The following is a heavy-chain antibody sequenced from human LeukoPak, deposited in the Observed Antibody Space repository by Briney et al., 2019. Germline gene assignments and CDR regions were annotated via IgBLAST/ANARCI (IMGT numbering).Heavy chain of an antibody. CDR3: ARHSSSWRDAFDI. V-gene: IGHV4-39*01. Sequence: SETLSLTCTVSGGSISSSSYYWGWIRQPPGKGLEWIGSIYYSGSTYYNPSLKSRVTISVDTSKNQFSLKLSSVTAADTAVYYCARHSSSWRDAFDIWGQGTMVTVSS. CDR1: GGSISSSSYY. CDR2: IYYSGST. J-gene: IGHJ3*02. D-gene: IGHD6-13*01.